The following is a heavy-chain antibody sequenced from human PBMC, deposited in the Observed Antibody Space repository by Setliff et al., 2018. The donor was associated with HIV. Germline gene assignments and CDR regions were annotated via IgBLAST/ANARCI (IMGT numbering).Heavy chain of an antibody. V-gene: IGHV3-23*01. CDR1: GFTFNTYA. Sequence: PGGSLRLSCAASGFTFNTYAMSWVRQAPGKGLEWVSVISGSGGSTFYADSVKGRFTISRDNSKNTLYLQMNRLRVEDTAVYYCAKDYTPTFWEYNWFDVWGQGTQVTVSS. D-gene: IGHD3-16*01. J-gene: IGHJ5*02. CDR3: AKDYTPTFWEYNWFDV. CDR2: ISGSGGST.